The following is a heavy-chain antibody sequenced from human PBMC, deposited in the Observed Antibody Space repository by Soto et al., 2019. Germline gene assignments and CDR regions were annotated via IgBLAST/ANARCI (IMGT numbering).Heavy chain of an antibody. D-gene: IGHD6-13*01. J-gene: IGHJ6*02. Sequence: SETLSLTCTVSGGSISSYYWSWIRQAQGKGLEWIGYIYYSGSTNYNPSLKSRVTISVDTSKNQFSLKLSSVTAADTAVYYCARAAAAGTIYYYYGMDVWGQGTTVTVSS. CDR3: ARAAAAGTIYYYYGMDV. CDR1: GGSISSYY. V-gene: IGHV4-59*01. CDR2: IYYSGST.